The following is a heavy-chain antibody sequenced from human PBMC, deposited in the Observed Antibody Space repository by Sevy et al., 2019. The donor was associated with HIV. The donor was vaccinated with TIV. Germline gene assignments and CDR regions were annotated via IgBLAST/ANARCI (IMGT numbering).Heavy chain of an antibody. V-gene: IGHV3-23*01. Sequence: GGSLRLSCSASEFTFSSYAMSWVRQAPGKGLEWVSSISGSGRFTYYADFVEGRFSISRDNSKNTLSVQMNSLRAEDTAVYYCAKGFCSGATCPRDYYYYGMDVWGQGTRVTVSS. CDR3: AKGFCSGATCPRDYYYYGMDV. CDR1: EFTFSSYA. J-gene: IGHJ6*02. CDR2: ISGSGRFT. D-gene: IGHD2-15*01.